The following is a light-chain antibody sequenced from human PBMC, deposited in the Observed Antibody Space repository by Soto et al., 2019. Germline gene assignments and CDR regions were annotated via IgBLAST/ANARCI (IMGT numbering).Light chain of an antibody. CDR2: GAS. J-gene: IGKJ3*01. Sequence: DIQMTQSPSSLSASVGDRVTITCRASQGITYYLAWFQQKPGKAPKSLIYGASSLQSGGPSRFNGSGFGTDFSSPISSLQPGGIATYYRYQYDSYARTFGPGTKVEIK. CDR1: QGITYY. CDR3: YQYDSYART. V-gene: IGKV1-16*01.